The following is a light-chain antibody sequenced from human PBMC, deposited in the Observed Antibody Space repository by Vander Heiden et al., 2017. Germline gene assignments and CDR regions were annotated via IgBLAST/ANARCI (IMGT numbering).Light chain of an antibody. CDR2: DVS. Sequence: AIQLTQSPSSLSASVGDRVVITCRASQDIRSALAWYQQRPGKAPKLLVYDVSTLISGVPSRFSGSGSGTDFTLTITSLQPEDFATYYCQQVIDHPHTFGQGTRMEIK. V-gene: IGKV1D-13*01. CDR1: QDIRSA. J-gene: IGKJ5*01. CDR3: QQVIDHPHT.